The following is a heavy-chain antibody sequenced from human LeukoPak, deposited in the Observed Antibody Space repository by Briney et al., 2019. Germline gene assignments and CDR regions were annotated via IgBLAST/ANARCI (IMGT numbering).Heavy chain of an antibody. Sequence: ASVKVSCKASGYTFTSYSISWVRQAPGQGLEWMGWISAYNGNTNYAQKLQGRVTMTTDTSTSTAYMELRSLRSDDTAVYYCARVIFGYSSGWSYYFDYWGQGTLVTVSS. V-gene: IGHV1-18*01. D-gene: IGHD6-19*01. CDR1: GYTFTSYS. CDR2: ISAYNGNT. CDR3: ARVIFGYSSGWSYYFDY. J-gene: IGHJ4*02.